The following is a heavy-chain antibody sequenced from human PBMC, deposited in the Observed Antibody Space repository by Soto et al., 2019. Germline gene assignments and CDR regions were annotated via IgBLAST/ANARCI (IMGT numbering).Heavy chain of an antibody. CDR1: GFTFSGSA. D-gene: IGHD2-21*02. J-gene: IGHJ4*02. Sequence: EVQLVESGGGLVQPGGSLKLSCAASGFTFSGSAMHWVRQASGKGLEWVGRIRSKANSYATAYAASVKGRFTISRDDSKNTAYLQMNSLKTEDTAVYYCTRLVVTAIADRTHWGQGTLVTVSS. CDR2: IRSKANSYAT. CDR3: TRLVVTAIADRTH. V-gene: IGHV3-73*02.